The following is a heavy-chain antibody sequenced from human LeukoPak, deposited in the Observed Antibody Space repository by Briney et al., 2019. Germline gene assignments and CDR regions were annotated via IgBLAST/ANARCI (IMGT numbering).Heavy chain of an antibody. CDR3: ARDRRYYYGSKSPDAFDI. V-gene: IGHV4-59*12. D-gene: IGHD3-10*01. CDR2: IYYTGST. J-gene: IGHJ3*02. CDR1: GGSISSSY. Sequence: SETLSLTWTVSGGSISSSYWSWVRQPPGKGLEWTGYIYYTGSTNYSPSLKSRVTIAVDTSKNQFSLKLSSLTAADTAVYYCARDRRYYYGSKSPDAFDIWGQGTMVTVSS.